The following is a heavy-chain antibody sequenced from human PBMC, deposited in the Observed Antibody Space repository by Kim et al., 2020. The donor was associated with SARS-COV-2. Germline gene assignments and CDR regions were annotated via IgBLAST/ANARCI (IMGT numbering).Heavy chain of an antibody. J-gene: IGHJ3*02. D-gene: IGHD2-2*01. CDR2: TYYRSKWYN. V-gene: IGHV6-1*01. Sequence: SQTLSLTCAISGDSVSSNSAAWNWIRQSPSRGLEWLGRTYYRSKWYNDYAVSVKSRITINPDTSKNQFSLQLNSVTPEDTAVYYCARDKAAVPAARGRDAFDIWGQGTMVTVSS. CDR3: ARDKAAVPAARGRDAFDI. CDR1: GDSVSSNSAA.